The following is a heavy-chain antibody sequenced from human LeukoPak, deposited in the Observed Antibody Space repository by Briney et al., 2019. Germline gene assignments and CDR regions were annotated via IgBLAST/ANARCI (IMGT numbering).Heavy chain of an antibody. Sequence: GGSLRLSCAASGFTVSSNYMSWVRQAPGKGLEWVSVIYSGGSTYYADSVKGRFTISRDNSKNTLYLQMNSLRAEDTAVYYCAREMAAGHYHDAFDIWGQGTMVTVFS. CDR2: IYSGGST. CDR1: GFTVSSNY. J-gene: IGHJ3*02. V-gene: IGHV3-66*01. D-gene: IGHD6-13*01. CDR3: AREMAAGHYHDAFDI.